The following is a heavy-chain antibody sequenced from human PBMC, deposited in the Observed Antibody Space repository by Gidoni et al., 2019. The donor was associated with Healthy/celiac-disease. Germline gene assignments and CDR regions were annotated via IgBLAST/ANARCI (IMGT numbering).Heavy chain of an antibody. J-gene: IGHJ3*02. CDR2: IYYSGST. Sequence: QLQLQESGPGLVKPSETLSLTCTVSGGSISSSSYYWGWIRQPPGKGREWIGSIYYSGSTYYNPSLKSRVTISVDTSKNQFSLKLSSVTAADTAVYYCARQAVRDAFDIWGQGTMVTVSS. D-gene: IGHD6-19*01. V-gene: IGHV4-39*01. CDR1: GGSISSSSYY. CDR3: ARQAVRDAFDI.